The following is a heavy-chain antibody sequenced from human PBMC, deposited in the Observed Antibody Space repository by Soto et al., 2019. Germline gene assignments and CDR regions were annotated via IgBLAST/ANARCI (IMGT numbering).Heavy chain of an antibody. V-gene: IGHV3-53*01. J-gene: IGHJ4*02. CDR3: ARAIAAAGQYYFDY. D-gene: IGHD6-13*01. Sequence: ESGGGLIQPGGSLRLSCAASGFTVSSNYMSWVRQAPGKGLEWVSVIYSGGSTYYADSVKGRFTISRDNSKNTLYLQMNSLRAEDTAVYYCARAIAAAGQYYFDYWGQGTLVTVSS. CDR2: IYSGGST. CDR1: GFTVSSNY.